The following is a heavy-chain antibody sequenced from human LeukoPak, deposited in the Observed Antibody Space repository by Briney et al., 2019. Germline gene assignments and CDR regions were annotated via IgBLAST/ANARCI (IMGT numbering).Heavy chain of an antibody. J-gene: IGHJ5*02. CDR2: FDPEDGET. CDR3: ATVAVVVVAATQFDP. V-gene: IGHV1-24*01. Sequence: GASVKVSCKVSGYTLTELSMHWVRQAPGKGLEGMGGFDPEDGETIYAQKFQGRVTMTEDTSTDTAYMELSSLRSEDAAVYYCATVAVVVVAATQFDPWGQGTLVTVSS. CDR1: GYTLTELS. D-gene: IGHD2-15*01.